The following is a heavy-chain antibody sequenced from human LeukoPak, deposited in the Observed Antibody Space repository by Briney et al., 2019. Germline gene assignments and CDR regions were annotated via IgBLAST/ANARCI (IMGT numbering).Heavy chain of an antibody. CDR1: GYTFTGYY. V-gene: IGHV1-2*02. CDR3: ARGRSSILWWSLGYFDL. J-gene: IGHJ2*01. CDR2: INPNSGGT. Sequence: GASVKVSCKASGYTFTGYYMHWVRQAPGQGLEWMGWINPNSGGTNYAQKFQGRVTMTRDTSISTAYMELSRLRSDDTAVYYCARGRSSILWWSLGYFDLWGRGTLVTVSS. D-gene: IGHD2-21*01.